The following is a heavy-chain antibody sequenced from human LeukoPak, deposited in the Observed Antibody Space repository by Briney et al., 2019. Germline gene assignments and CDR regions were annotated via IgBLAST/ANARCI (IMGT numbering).Heavy chain of an antibody. Sequence: PSETLSLTCTVSGGSISSSSYYWGWIRQPPGKGLEWIGSIYYSGSTYYNPSLKSRVTISVDTSKNQFSLKLSSVTAADTAVYYCASTERALWFGDSYYYMDVWGKGTRSPSP. V-gene: IGHV4-39*01. CDR2: IYYSGST. J-gene: IGHJ6*03. CDR1: GGSISSSSYY. CDR3: ASTERALWFGDSYYYMDV. D-gene: IGHD3-10*01.